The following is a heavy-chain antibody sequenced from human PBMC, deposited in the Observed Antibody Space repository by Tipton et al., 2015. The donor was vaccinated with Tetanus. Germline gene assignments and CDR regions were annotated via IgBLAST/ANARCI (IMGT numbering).Heavy chain of an antibody. CDR3: ARTWGVWVTSIDAFDI. D-gene: IGHD3-16*01. Sequence: GLVKPSETLSLTCTVSGGSISTRNYFWGWIRQAPGKGLERIGNIYYSGSTDYNPSLKSRVAISVDTSKNQFSLKLSSVTAADTAVYYCARTWGVWVTSIDAFDIWGQGTKVAVSS. J-gene: IGHJ3*02. CDR2: IYYSGST. V-gene: IGHV4-39*01. CDR1: GGSISTRNYF.